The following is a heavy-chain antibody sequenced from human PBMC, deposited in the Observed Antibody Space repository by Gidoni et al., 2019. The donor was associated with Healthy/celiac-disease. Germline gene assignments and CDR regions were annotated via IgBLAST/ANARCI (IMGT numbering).Heavy chain of an antibody. D-gene: IGHD3-10*01. V-gene: IGHV3-43*01. CDR3: AKSSYGSGSYFDY. Sequence: EVQLMESGGVVVQPGGSLRLSCAASGFTFDDYTMHWVRQAPGKGLEWVSLISWDGGSTYYADSVKGRFTISRDNSKNSLYLQMNSLRTEDTALYYCAKSSYGSGSYFDYWGQGTLVTVSS. J-gene: IGHJ4*02. CDR2: ISWDGGST. CDR1: GFTFDDYT.